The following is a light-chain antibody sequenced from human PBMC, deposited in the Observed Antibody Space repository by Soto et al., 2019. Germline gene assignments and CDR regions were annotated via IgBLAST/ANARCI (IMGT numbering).Light chain of an antibody. CDR3: QQSYSTPRA. V-gene: IGKV1-39*01. J-gene: IGKJ3*01. CDR1: QSISSY. CDR2: AAS. Sequence: DIQMTQSPSSLSASVGDRVTITCRASQSISSYLNWYQQKPGKAPKLLIYAASSLQSGVPSRFSSSGPGTDFTLTISSLQPEDFATYYCQQSYSTPRAFGPGTKVDIK.